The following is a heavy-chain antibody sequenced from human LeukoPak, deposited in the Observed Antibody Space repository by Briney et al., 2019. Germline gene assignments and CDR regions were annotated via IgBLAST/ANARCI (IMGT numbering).Heavy chain of an antibody. CDR3: ARGPHKGGGSRTRWFDP. J-gene: IGHJ5*02. CDR1: GFTFSSYS. CDR2: INHSGST. D-gene: IGHD2-15*01. Sequence: GSLRLSCAASGFTFSSYSMTWVRQPPGKGLEWIGEINHSGSTNYNPSLKSRVTISVDTSKNQFSLKLSSVTAANTAVYYCARGPHKGGGSRTRWFDPWGQGTLVTVSS. V-gene: IGHV4-34*01.